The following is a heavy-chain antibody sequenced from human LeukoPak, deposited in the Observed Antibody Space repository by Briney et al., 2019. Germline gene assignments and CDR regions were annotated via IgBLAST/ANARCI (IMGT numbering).Heavy chain of an antibody. J-gene: IGHJ4*02. V-gene: IGHV4-34*01. CDR2: INHSGST. D-gene: IGHD4-17*01. CDR3: ASVPTTVTKPPALRY. CDR1: GGSFSGYY. Sequence: SETLSLTCAVYGGSFSGYYWSWIRQPPGKGLEWIGEINHSGSTNYNPSLESRVTISVDTSKNQFSLKVSSVTAADTAVYYCASVPTTVTKPPALRYWGQGTLVAVSS.